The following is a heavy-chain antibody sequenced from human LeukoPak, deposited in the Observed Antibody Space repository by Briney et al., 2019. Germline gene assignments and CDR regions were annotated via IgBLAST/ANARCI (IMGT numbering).Heavy chain of an antibody. V-gene: IGHV1-18*01. Sequence: ASVKVPCKASGYTFTSYGISWVRQAPGQGLEWMGWISAYNGNTNYAQKLQGRVTMTTDTSTSTAYMELRSLRSDDTAVYYCARDRAVAGTGILGDYWGQGTLVTVSS. CDR1: GYTFTSYG. J-gene: IGHJ4*02. CDR3: ARDRAVAGTGILGDY. D-gene: IGHD6-19*01. CDR2: ISAYNGNT.